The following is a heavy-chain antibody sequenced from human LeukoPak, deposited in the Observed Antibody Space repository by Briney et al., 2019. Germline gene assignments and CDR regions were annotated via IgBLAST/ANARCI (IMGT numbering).Heavy chain of an antibody. CDR1: GGSINNYY. V-gene: IGHV4-59*01. Sequence: SETLSLTCSVSGGSINNYYGTWIRQAPGKGLEWIGNVYYTGTTNYNPSLKSRVTISVDTSKNQFSLKLSSVTAADTAVYYCARYNTLPRGFTAVGFWGQGTLVTVSS. CDR3: ARYNTLPRGFTAVGF. CDR2: VYYTGTT. J-gene: IGHJ4*02. D-gene: IGHD3-10*01.